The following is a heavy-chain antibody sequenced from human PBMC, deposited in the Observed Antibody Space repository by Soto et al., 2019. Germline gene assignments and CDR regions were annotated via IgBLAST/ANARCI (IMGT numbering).Heavy chain of an antibody. CDR2: IYKSTTT. Sequence: SETLSLTCSVSGDSISTVDYFWAWIRQPPGQALEYIGYIYKSTTTYYNPSFESRVAISLDTSKSQFSLNVTSVTAADTAVYFCARGRYCLTGRCFPNWFDSWGQGTLVT. CDR1: GDSISTVDYF. J-gene: IGHJ5*01. CDR3: ARGRYCLTGRCFPNWFDS. D-gene: IGHD2-15*01. V-gene: IGHV4-30-4*01.